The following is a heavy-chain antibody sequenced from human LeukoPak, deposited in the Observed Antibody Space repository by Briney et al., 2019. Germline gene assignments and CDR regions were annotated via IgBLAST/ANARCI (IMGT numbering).Heavy chain of an antibody. CDR1: GFTFSSYA. J-gene: IGHJ4*02. CDR2: ISGSGGST. Sequence: GGSLRLSCAASGFTFSSYAMSWVRQAPGKGLEWVSAISGSGGSTYYADSVKGRCTISRDNSKNTLYLQMNSLRAEDTAVYYCAKDSGYCSSTSCYSGDYWGQGTLVTVSS. V-gene: IGHV3-23*01. D-gene: IGHD2-2*01. CDR3: AKDSGYCSSTSCYSGDY.